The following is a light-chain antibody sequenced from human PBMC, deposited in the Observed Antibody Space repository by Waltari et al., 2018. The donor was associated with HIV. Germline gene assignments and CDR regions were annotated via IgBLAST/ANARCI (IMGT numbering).Light chain of an antibody. V-gene: IGLV2-8*01. CDR2: EVD. J-gene: IGLJ2*01. CDR1: SNDGGPYAL. Sequence: QSALTQPPTASGSPGQSVTISCPGTSNDGGPYALVPSYQQHPDKAPRLIIYEVDKRRSGVPDRFSGSKSGSTASLTVSGLQAEDEADYYCTSYAGSDNLMLFGGGTKVTVL. CDR3: TSYAGSDNLML.